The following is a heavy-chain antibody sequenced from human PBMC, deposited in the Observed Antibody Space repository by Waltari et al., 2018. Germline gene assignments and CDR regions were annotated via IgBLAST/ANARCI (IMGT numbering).Heavy chain of an antibody. J-gene: IGHJ3*02. CDR2: ISSICSTL. CDR3: ARAPRGGELEPFDI. D-gene: IGHD1-26*01. V-gene: IGHV3-48*04. CDR1: GFTFSSYS. Sequence: EVQLVESGGGLVQPGGSLRLSCAASGFTFSSYSMNWVRQAPGKGLEWVSYISSICSTLYYADSVKGRFTISRDNAKNSLYLQMNSLRAEDTAVYYCARAPRGGELEPFDIWGQGTMVTVSS.